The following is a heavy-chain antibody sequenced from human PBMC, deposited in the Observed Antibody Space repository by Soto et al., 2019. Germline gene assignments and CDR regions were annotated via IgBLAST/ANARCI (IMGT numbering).Heavy chain of an antibody. V-gene: IGHV3-74*01. CDR1: EFTFSGRS. J-gene: IGHJ6*03. Sequence: EVQLVESGGGLVQPGGSLRLSCAASEFTFSGRSVHWVRQAPGKGLVWVSGIDKVGTGSTYADSAKGRFTSSRDNAKNTVYLQMNSLRVEDTAVYYCARGWFGPDVWGKGTTVTVSS. CDR2: IDKVGTGS. CDR3: ARGWFGPDV. D-gene: IGHD3-10*01.